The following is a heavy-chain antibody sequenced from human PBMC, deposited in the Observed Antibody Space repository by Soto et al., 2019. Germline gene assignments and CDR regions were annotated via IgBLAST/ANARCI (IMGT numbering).Heavy chain of an antibody. Sequence: GASVKVSCKASGGTFSSYTISWVRQAPGQGLEWMGRIIPILGIANYAQKFQGRVTITADKSTSTAYMELGSLRSEDTAVYYCARDLCSSTSCYAYYYYYMDVWGKGTTVTVSS. CDR3: ARDLCSSTSCYAYYYYYMDV. J-gene: IGHJ6*03. CDR2: IIPILGIA. V-gene: IGHV1-69*04. CDR1: GGTFSSYT. D-gene: IGHD2-2*01.